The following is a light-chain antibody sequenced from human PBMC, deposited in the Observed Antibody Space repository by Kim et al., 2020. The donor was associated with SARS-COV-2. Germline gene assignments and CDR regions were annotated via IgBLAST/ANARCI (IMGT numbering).Light chain of an antibody. CDR2: GAS. V-gene: IGKV3-20*01. CDR3: QQYSSSPT. Sequence: LSPGARATLSCRASQSVSSSYLAWYQQTPGHAPRLLIYGASSRATGIPDRFSGSGSGTDFTLTISRLEPEDFAVYYCQQYSSSPTFGGGTKVDIK. CDR1: QSVSSSY. J-gene: IGKJ4*01.